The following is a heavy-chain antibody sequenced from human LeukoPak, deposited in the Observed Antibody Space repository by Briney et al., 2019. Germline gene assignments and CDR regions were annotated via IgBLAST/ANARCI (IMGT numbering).Heavy chain of an antibody. CDR2: IKQDGSDK. Sequence: GGSLRLSCVASGFTFSSNWMSWVRQAPGKGLEWVANIKQDGSDKYYVDSVKGRFTISRDNAEKSLYLQMNSLRAEDTAVYYFTGGAGYWGQGTPVTVSS. V-gene: IGHV3-7*01. J-gene: IGHJ4*02. CDR1: GFTFSSNW. CDR3: TGGAGY.